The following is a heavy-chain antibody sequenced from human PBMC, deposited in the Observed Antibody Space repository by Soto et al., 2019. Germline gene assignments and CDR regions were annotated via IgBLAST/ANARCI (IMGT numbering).Heavy chain of an antibody. J-gene: IGHJ3*02. Sequence: ASVKVSCKASGYTFTGYYMHWVRQAPGQGLEWMGWINPNSGGTNYAQKFQGWVTMTRDTSISTAYMELSRLRSDDTAVYYCARVDSSGYFGGGAFDIWGQGTMVTVSS. CDR3: ARVDSSGYFGGGAFDI. D-gene: IGHD3-22*01. CDR2: INPNSGGT. V-gene: IGHV1-2*04. CDR1: GYTFTGYY.